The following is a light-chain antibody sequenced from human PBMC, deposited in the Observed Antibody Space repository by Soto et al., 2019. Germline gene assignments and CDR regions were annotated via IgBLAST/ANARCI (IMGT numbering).Light chain of an antibody. V-gene: IGLV2-14*03. CDR1: SSDLGTYNY. CDR2: DVR. Sequence: QSDLTQPASVSGSPGQSITISCTGTSSDLGTYNYVSWYQQYPDKAPKLIIYDVRNRPSEVSDRFSGSKSGDTASLIISGLQAEDEVDYYCFSSSTKSSLHVPGTVTKLPVL. CDR3: FSSSTKSSLHV. J-gene: IGLJ1*01.